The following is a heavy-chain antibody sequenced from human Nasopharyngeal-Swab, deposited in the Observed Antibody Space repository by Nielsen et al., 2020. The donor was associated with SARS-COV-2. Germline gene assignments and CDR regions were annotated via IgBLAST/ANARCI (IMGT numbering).Heavy chain of an antibody. J-gene: IGHJ6*02. CDR1: GGNFNNYA. D-gene: IGHD3-3*01. Sequence: SVKVSCKVSGGNFNNYAVSWVRQAPGQGLEWMGGINPNFGTTNYAHKFQDRAKITADQSTRTAYMELSSLRSDDTAVYYCARDTIFGLALYYYYGLGVWGQGTTVTVSS. CDR3: ARDTIFGLALYYYYGLGV. V-gene: IGHV1-69*13. CDR2: INPNFGTT.